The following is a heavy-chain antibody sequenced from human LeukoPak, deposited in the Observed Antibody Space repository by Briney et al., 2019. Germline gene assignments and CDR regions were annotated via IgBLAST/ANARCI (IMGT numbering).Heavy chain of an antibody. CDR1: GYIFTSYA. Sequence: GASVKVSCKASGYIFTSYAMHWVRQAPGQRLEWMGWINTGNGNTQYSRKFQGRVTITRDTSASTAYMELSSLRSEDTAVFYCARGNWNDLYYFDSWGQGTLVTVSS. D-gene: IGHD1-1*01. V-gene: IGHV1-3*04. CDR2: INTGNGNT. CDR3: ARGNWNDLYYFDS. J-gene: IGHJ4*02.